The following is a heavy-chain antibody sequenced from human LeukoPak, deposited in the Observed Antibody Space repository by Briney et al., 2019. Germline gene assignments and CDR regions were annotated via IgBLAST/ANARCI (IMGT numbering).Heavy chain of an antibody. J-gene: IGHJ4*02. CDR3: ATGKWLDGSFDY. V-gene: IGHV1-24*01. CDR2: FDPEDDET. CDR1: GYTLTELS. D-gene: IGHD6-19*01. Sequence: ASVKVSCKVSGYTLTELSMHWVRQAPGKGLEWMGGFDPEDDETIYAQKFQGRVTMTEDTSTDTAYMELSSLRSEDTAVYYCATGKWLDGSFDYWDQGTLVTVSS.